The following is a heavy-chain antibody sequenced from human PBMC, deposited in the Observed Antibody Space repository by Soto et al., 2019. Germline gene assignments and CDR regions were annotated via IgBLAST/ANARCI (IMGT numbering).Heavy chain of an antibody. D-gene: IGHD3-22*01. J-gene: IGHJ4*02. CDR2: ISDSGGTT. CDR1: EFTFSNYA. V-gene: IGHV3-23*01. Sequence: GGSLRLSCAASEFTFSNYAMSWVRQAPGKGLEWVSSISDSGGTTYYADSVKGRFTISRDNSKNTLYLQMNSPRAEDTAVYYCAKEPPQLIVCFDYWGQGTQVTVSS. CDR3: AKEPPQLIVCFDY.